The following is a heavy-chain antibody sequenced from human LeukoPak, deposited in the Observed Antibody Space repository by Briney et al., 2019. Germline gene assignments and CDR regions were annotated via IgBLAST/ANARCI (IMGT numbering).Heavy chain of an antibody. V-gene: IGHV1-69*01. Sequence: SVKVSCKASGGTFSSYAISWVRQAPGQGLEWMGGIIPIFGTANYAQKFQGRVTITADGSTSTAYMELRSLRSDDTAVYYCARDLWYNSELVDYWGQGTLVTVSS. CDR3: ARDLWYNSELVDY. D-gene: IGHD1-20*01. CDR2: IIPIFGTA. J-gene: IGHJ4*02. CDR1: GGTFSSYA.